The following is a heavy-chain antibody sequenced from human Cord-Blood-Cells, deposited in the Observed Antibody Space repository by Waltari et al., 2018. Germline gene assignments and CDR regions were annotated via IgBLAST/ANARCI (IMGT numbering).Heavy chain of an antibody. V-gene: IGHV3-33*01. CDR1: GFTFSSYG. Sequence: QVQLVESGGGVVQPGRSLRLSCAGSGFTFSSYGMHWVRQAPGKGLEWVAVIWYDGSNKYYADSVKGRFTISRDNSKNTLYLQMNSLRAEDTAVYYCARDVDWYFDLWGRGTLVTVSS. CDR2: IWYDGSNK. CDR3: ARDVDWYFDL. J-gene: IGHJ2*01.